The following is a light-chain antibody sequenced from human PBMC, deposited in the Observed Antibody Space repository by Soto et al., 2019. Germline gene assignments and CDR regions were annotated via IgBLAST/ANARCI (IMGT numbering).Light chain of an antibody. Sequence: EVVLTQSPATLSLSPGESATVSCRASQSVGSYLAWYQQKPGQAPKLLIYDASNRATGIPARFSGSGSGTDFTLTISSQAPDDFAVYYWQQRNECQRTFGQGTKVEIK. CDR2: DAS. CDR3: QQRNECQRT. V-gene: IGKV3-11*01. CDR1: QSVGSY. J-gene: IGKJ1*01.